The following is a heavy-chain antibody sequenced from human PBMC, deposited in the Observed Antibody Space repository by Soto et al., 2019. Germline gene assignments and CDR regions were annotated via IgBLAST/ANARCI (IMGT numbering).Heavy chain of an antibody. D-gene: IGHD3-22*01. CDR1: GGSFSGYY. CDR3: ARGLAALNPDSSGYYCGAFDI. J-gene: IGHJ3*02. V-gene: IGHV4-34*01. CDR2: INHSGST. Sequence: QVQLQQWGAGLLKPSETLSLTCAVYGGSFSGYYWSWIRQPPGKGLEWIGEINHSGSTNYNPSLKSRLTISVDTSKNQFSLKLSAVTAPDTAVYSCARGLAALNPDSSGYYCGAFDIWGQGTMVTVSS.